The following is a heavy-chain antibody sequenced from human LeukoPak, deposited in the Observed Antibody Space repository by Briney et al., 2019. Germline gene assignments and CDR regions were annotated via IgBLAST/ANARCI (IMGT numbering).Heavy chain of an antibody. J-gene: IGHJ4*02. CDR2: INHSGST. Sequence: SETLSLTCAVYGGSFSGYYWSWIRQPPGKGLEWIGEINHSGSTNYNPSLKSRVTISVDTSKNQFSLKLSSVTAADTAVYYCARDRDYGDYVFDYWGQGTLVTVSS. CDR3: ARDRDYGDYVFDY. V-gene: IGHV4-34*01. D-gene: IGHD4-17*01. CDR1: GGSFSGYY.